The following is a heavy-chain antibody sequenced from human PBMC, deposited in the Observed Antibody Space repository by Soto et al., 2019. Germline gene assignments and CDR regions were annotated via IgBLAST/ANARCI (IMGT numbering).Heavy chain of an antibody. D-gene: IGHD7-27*01. CDR1: GGSLSNHY. Sequence: QVQLQESGPGLVKPSETLSLTCTVSGGSLSNHYWSWIRQPPGTGLEWIGYIYYNGNTNYNPPLKSRVTMSVDTSKNQISLKLSSVTAADTAVYYCTRANWYSEYWGQGTLVTVSS. CDR3: TRANWYSEY. J-gene: IGHJ4*02. CDR2: IYYNGNT. V-gene: IGHV4-59*11.